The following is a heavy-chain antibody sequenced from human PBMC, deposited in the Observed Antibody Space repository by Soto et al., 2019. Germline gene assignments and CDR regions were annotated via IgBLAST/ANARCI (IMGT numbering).Heavy chain of an antibody. CDR2: IVVGSGNT. D-gene: IGHD6-13*01. CDR1: GYTFTSSA. CDR3: AADLLYSSSWFNYYGMDV. V-gene: IGHV1-58*02. J-gene: IGHJ6*02. Sequence: SVKVSCKASGYTFTSSAMQWVRQARGQRLEWIGWIVVGSGNTNYAQKFQERVTITRDMSTSTAYMELSSLRSEDTAVYYCAADLLYSSSWFNYYGMDVWGQGTTVTVSS.